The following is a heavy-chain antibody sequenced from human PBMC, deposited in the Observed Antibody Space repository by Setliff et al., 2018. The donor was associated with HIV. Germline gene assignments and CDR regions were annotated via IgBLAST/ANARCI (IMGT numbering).Heavy chain of an antibody. Sequence: SETLSLTCTVSGGFISNSYWTWIRQPPGKGLEWIGYIYTSGSTNYNPSLKSRVIISVDTSKNQLSLKLSSMTAADTAMYYCARGVNFDYWGQGTQVTVSS. CDR1: GGFISNSY. V-gene: IGHV4-4*08. CDR2: IYTSGST. J-gene: IGHJ4*02. CDR3: ARGVNFDY. D-gene: IGHD3-3*01.